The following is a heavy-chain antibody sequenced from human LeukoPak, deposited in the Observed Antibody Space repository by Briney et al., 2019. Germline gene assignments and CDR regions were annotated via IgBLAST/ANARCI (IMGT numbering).Heavy chain of an antibody. Sequence: GGSLRLSCAASGFTFSSYAMSWVRQDPGKGLEWVGRIKSKTDGGTTDYAAPVKGRFTISRDDSKTTLYLQMNSLKSEDTAVYYCTTVRGSSYQYFQRWGQGTLVTVSS. CDR3: TTVRGSSYQYFQR. V-gene: IGHV3-15*01. J-gene: IGHJ1*01. D-gene: IGHD6-13*01. CDR1: GFTFSSYA. CDR2: IKSKTDGGTT.